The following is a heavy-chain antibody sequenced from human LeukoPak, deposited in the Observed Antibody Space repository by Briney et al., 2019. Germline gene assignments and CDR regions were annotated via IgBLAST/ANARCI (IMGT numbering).Heavy chain of an antibody. D-gene: IGHD2-15*01. V-gene: IGHV3-30*02. J-gene: IGHJ4*02. CDR1: GFTFSSYG. Sequence: GGSLRLSCAASGFTFSSYGMHCVRQAPGKGLEWVAFIRYDGSSKYYADSVKGRFTISRDNSKNTLYLQMNSLRAEDTAVYYCAKDSLRWELLGYYFDYWGQGTLVTVSS. CDR3: AKDSLRWELLGYYFDY. CDR2: IRYDGSSK.